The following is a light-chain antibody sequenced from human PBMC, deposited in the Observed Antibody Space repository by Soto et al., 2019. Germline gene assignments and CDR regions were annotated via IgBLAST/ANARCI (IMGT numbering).Light chain of an antibody. CDR1: QSIRTS. Sequence: DIQMTQSPSSLSASVGDRVTITCRASQSIRTSLNWYQQKPGKAPNLLIYAASHLQRGVPSRFSGSGSGTDFTLTISSLQPEDFATYYCQQSHSTPITFGHGTRLEIK. CDR3: QQSHSTPIT. V-gene: IGKV1-39*01. CDR2: AAS. J-gene: IGKJ5*01.